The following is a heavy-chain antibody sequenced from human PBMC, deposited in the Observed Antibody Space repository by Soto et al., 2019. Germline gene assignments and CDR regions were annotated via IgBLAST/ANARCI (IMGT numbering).Heavy chain of an antibody. J-gene: IGHJ3*02. CDR3: AREMGDTAMVTGYDAFDI. CDR2: IIPIFGTA. CDR1: GGTFSSYA. Sequence: QVQLVQSGAEVKKPGSSVKVSCTASGGTFSSYAISWVRQAPGQGLEWMGGIIPIFGTANYAQKFQGRVTITADESTSTAYMELSSLRSEDTPVYYCAREMGDTAMVTGYDAFDIWGQGTMVTVSS. D-gene: IGHD5-18*01. V-gene: IGHV1-69*12.